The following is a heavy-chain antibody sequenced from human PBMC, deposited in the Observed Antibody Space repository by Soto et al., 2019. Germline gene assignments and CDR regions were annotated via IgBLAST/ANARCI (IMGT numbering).Heavy chain of an antibody. CDR3: ATAEDSSGWPPGWSV. J-gene: IGHJ6*04. V-gene: IGHV4-4*02. CDR2: IYHSGST. Sequence: SETLSLTCAVSSGSISSSNWWSWVRQPPGKGLEWIGEIYHSGSTNYNPSLKSRVTISVDKSKNQFSLKLSSVTAADTAVYYCATAEDSSGWPPGWSVWGKGTTVTVSS. D-gene: IGHD6-19*01. CDR1: SGSISSSNW.